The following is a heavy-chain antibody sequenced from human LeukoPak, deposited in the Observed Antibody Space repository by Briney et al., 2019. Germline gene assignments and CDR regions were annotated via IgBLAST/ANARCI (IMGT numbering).Heavy chain of an antibody. D-gene: IGHD1-26*01. V-gene: IGHV4-59*01. CDR3: ARGVNSGYFDY. J-gene: IGHJ4*02. CDR1: GGSISSYY. Sequence: KPSETLSLTCTVSGGSISSYYWSWIRQPPGKGLEWIGYIYYSGSTNYNPSLKSRVAISVDTSKSQFSLKLTSVTAADTAVYYCARGVNSGYFDYCGQGTLVTVSS. CDR2: IYYSGST.